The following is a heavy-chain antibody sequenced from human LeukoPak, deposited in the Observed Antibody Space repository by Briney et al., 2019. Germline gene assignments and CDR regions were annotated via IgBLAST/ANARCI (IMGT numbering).Heavy chain of an antibody. D-gene: IGHD6-19*01. CDR1: GGSISSSSYY. Sequence: SETLSLTCTVSGGSISSSSYYWGWIRQPPGKGLEWIGNIYYSGSTYCNPSLKSRVTISVDTSKNQFSLKLSSVTAADTAVYYCARHQPYSSGWYPDYWGQGTLVTVSA. CDR2: IYYSGST. CDR3: ARHQPYSSGWYPDY. V-gene: IGHV4-39*01. J-gene: IGHJ4*02.